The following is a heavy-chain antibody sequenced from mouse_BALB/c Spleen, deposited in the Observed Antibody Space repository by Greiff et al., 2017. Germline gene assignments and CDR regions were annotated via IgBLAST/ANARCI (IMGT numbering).Heavy chain of an antibody. V-gene: IGHV1-69*02. CDR1: GYTFTSYW. Sequence: VQLQQPGAELVRPGASVKLSCKASGYTFTSYWINWVKQRPGQGLEWIGNIYPSDSYTNYNQKFKDKATLTVDKSSSTAYMQLSSPTSEDSAVYYCTRAHGNSLAMDYWGQGTSVTVSS. J-gene: IGHJ4*01. D-gene: IGHD2-1*01. CDR3: TRAHGNSLAMDY. CDR2: IYPSDSYT.